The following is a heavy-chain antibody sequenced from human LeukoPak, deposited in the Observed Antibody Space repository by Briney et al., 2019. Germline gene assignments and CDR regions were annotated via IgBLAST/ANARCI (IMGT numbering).Heavy chain of an antibody. CDR3: ASELEGYHPPGGY. J-gene: IGHJ4*02. V-gene: IGHV4-59*01. Sequence: PSETLSLTCTVSGGSITTYYWNWIRQPPGKGLEWIGHMYYTGSTNHNPSLKSRVTVSVDTAKSQLSQRLTSVTTADTAVYYCASELEGYHPPGGYWGQGTLVTVSS. CDR2: MYYTGST. CDR1: GGSITTYY. D-gene: IGHD5-12*01.